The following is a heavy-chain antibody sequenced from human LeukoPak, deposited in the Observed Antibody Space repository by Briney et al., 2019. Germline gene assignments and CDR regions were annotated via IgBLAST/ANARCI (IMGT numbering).Heavy chain of an antibody. CDR1: GGSISSYY. D-gene: IGHD6-13*01. Sequence: SETLSLTCTVSGGSISSYYWSWIRQPAGKGLEWIGRIYTSGSTNYNPSLKSRVTMSVDTSKNQFSLKLSSVTAADTAVYYCARGWVAAAGTFFGFDYWGQGTLVTVSS. CDR2: IYTSGST. J-gene: IGHJ4*02. V-gene: IGHV4-4*07. CDR3: ARGWVAAAGTFFGFDY.